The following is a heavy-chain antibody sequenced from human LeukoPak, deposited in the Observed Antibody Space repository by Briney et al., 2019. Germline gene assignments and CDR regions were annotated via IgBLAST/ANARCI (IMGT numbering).Heavy chain of an antibody. CDR1: GFTFSSYA. CDR3: AKKSGHGYKKGTDY. J-gene: IGHJ4*02. V-gene: IGHV3-23*01. D-gene: IGHD5-18*01. Sequence: PGGSLRLSCAASGFTFSSYAMSWVRQAPGKGLEWVSAISGSGGSTYYADSVKGRFTISRDNSKNTLYLQMNSLRAEDTAVYYCAKKSGHGYKKGTDYWGQGTLVTVSS. CDR2: ISGSGGST.